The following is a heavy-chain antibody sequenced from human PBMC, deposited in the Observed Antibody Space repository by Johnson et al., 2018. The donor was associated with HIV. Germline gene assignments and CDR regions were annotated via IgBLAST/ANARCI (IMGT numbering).Heavy chain of an antibody. Sequence: QVQLMESGGGLVQPGGSLRLSCAASGFTFSMSAMHWVRQAPGKGLEWVTFIHYDGSNKYYADSVKGRFSISRDNSKNTLYLQMNSLRAEDMAVYYCARERYGSQAIDAFDIWGQGTMVTVSS. J-gene: IGHJ3*02. CDR2: IHYDGSNK. V-gene: IGHV3-30*02. D-gene: IGHD2-15*01. CDR3: ARERYGSQAIDAFDI. CDR1: GFTFSMSA.